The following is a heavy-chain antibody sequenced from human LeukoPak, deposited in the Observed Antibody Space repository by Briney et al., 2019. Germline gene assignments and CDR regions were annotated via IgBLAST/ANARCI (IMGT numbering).Heavy chain of an antibody. V-gene: IGHV4-59*01. CDR1: GGSISSYY. CDR3: ARPRGVVDAFDI. CDR2: IYYSGST. D-gene: IGHD3-3*01. Sequence: SETLSLTCTVSGGSISSYYWSWIRQPPGKGLEWIGYIYYSGSTNYNPSLKSRVTISVDTSKNQFSLKLSSVTAADTAVYYCARPRGVVDAFDIWGQGTMVTVS. J-gene: IGHJ3*02.